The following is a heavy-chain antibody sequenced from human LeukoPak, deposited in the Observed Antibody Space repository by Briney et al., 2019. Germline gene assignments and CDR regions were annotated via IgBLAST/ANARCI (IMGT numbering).Heavy chain of an antibody. CDR3: ATRTIFGVDAFDI. J-gene: IGHJ3*02. D-gene: IGHD3-3*01. CDR1: GYTFTGYY. Sequence: ASVKVSCKASGYTFTGYYMHWVRQAPGQGLEWMGWMNPNSGNTGYAQKFQGRVTITRNTSISTAYMELSSLRSEDTAVYYCATRTIFGVDAFDIWGQGTMVTVSS. V-gene: IGHV1-8*03. CDR2: MNPNSGNT.